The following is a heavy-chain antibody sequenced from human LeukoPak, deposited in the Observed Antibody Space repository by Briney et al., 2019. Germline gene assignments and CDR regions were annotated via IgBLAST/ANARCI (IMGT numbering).Heavy chain of an antibody. CDR3: ASEPTPYYYGSGSIPDY. D-gene: IGHD3-10*01. CDR1: DYSISSDYY. Sequence: PSETLSLTCTVSDYSISSDYYWGWIRQPPGKGLEWIGTIYHSGRIYYNPSLKSRVTISVDTSKNQFSLKLSSVTAADTARYYCASEPTPYYYGSGSIPDYWGQGTLVTVSS. J-gene: IGHJ4*02. V-gene: IGHV4-38-2*02. CDR2: IYHSGRI.